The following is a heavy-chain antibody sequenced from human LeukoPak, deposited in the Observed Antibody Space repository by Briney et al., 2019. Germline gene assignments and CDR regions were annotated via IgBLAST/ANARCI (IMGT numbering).Heavy chain of an antibody. V-gene: IGHV4-39*07. Sequence: PSETLSLTCTVSGGSISSSSYYWGWIRQPPGKGLECIGSIYHSGSTYYNPSLKSRVTISVDTSKNQFSLKLSSVTAADTAVYYCARDQAWWGQGTLVTVSS. CDR1: GGSISSSSYY. CDR3: ARDQAW. J-gene: IGHJ4*02. CDR2: IYHSGST.